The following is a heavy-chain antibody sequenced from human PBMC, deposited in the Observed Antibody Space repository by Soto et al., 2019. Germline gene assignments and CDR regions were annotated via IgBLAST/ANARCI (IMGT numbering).Heavy chain of an antibody. CDR3: ARDLIVVVVAATGSFDY. CDR2: ISAYNGNT. J-gene: IGHJ4*02. Sequence: QVQLVQSGAEVKKPGASVKVSCKASGYTFTSYGISWVRQAPGQGLEWMGWISAYNGNTNYAQKLQGRVTMTTDTSTSPAYMELRSLRSDDTAVYYCARDLIVVVVAATGSFDYWGQGTLVTVSS. V-gene: IGHV1-18*01. CDR1: GYTFTSYG. D-gene: IGHD2-15*01.